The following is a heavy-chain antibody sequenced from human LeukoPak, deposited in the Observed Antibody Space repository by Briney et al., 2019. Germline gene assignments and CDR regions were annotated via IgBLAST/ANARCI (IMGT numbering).Heavy chain of an antibody. V-gene: IGHV4-39*01. CDR2: IYYGENT. Sequence: PSETLSLTCTVSGGSISSGPYYWGWIRQPPGKGLEWIGNIYYGENTYYNPSLKSRVTISVDTSNNQFSLKLSSVTAADTAVYYCVLYRHRYFDWLFDAFDIWGQGTMVTVSS. J-gene: IGHJ3*02. CDR1: GGSISSGPYY. D-gene: IGHD3-9*01. CDR3: VLYRHRYFDWLFDAFDI.